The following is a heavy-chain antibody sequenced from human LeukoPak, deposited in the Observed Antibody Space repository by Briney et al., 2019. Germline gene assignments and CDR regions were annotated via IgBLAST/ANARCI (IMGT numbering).Heavy chain of an antibody. Sequence: PGGSLRLSCAASGFTFSSYSMNWVRQAPGKGLEWVSYISSSSSTIYYADSVKGRFTISRDNAKNSLYLQMNSLRAEDTAVYSCARGGYCTNGVCARWFDPWGQGTLVTVSS. CDR2: ISSSSSTI. V-gene: IGHV3-48*01. D-gene: IGHD2-8*01. CDR3: ARGGYCTNGVCARWFDP. CDR1: GFTFSSYS. J-gene: IGHJ5*02.